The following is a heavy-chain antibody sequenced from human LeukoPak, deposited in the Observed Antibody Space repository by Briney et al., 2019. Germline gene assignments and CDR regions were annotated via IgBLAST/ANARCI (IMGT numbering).Heavy chain of an antibody. D-gene: IGHD3-10*01. CDR3: APRESDGFGELPFDP. V-gene: IGHV4-34*01. Sequence: PSETLSLTCAVYGGSFSGYYWSWIRQPPGKGLXXXXEINHSGSTNYNTSLKSRVTISVDKSKIQCSLKLSSVTAADTAVYYCAPRESDGFGELPFDPWGQGTLVTVSS. CDR2: INHSGST. CDR1: GGSFSGYY. J-gene: IGHJ5*02.